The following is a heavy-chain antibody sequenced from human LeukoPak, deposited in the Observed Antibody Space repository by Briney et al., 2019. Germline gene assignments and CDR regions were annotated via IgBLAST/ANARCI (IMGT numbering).Heavy chain of an antibody. CDR2: IYYSGST. D-gene: IGHD2-15*01. CDR1: GGSISSYY. CDR3: AREVVVVVAATAYNWFDP. J-gene: IGHJ5*02. V-gene: IGHV4-59*01. Sequence: PSETLSLTCTVSGGSISSYYWSWIRQPPGKGLEWSGYIYYSGSTNYNPSLKSRVTISVDTSKNQFSLKLSSVTAADTAVYYCAREVVVVVAATAYNWFDPWGQGTLVTVSS.